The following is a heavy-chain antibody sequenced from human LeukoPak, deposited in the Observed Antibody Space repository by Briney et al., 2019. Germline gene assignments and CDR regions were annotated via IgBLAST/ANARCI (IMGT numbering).Heavy chain of an antibody. CDR3: VKGLVQTTMSYSVDY. Sequence: PGGSLRLSCAASGFTFTNYAMHWVRQTPGKGLEWVALISSDGSKNIYADPVKGRFTVSRDNSKNTLYLQMNSLRAEDTAVYYCVKGLVQTTMSYSVDYWGQGALVTVCS. V-gene: IGHV3-30*18. J-gene: IGHJ4*02. CDR1: GFTFTNYA. D-gene: IGHD1-1*01. CDR2: ISSDGSKN.